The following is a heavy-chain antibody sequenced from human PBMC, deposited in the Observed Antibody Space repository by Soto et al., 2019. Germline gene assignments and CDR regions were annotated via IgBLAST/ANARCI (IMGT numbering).Heavy chain of an antibody. CDR3: ARGYQLLPFDY. V-gene: IGHV1-18*01. CDR2: ISAYNGNT. J-gene: IGHJ4*02. D-gene: IGHD2-2*01. CDR1: GYTFTSYG. Sequence: ASVKVSCKASGYTFTSYGISWVRQAPGQGLEWMGWISAYNGNTNYAQKLQGRVTMTTDTSKNQFSLKLSSVTAADTAVYYCARGYQLLPFDYWGQGTLVTVSS.